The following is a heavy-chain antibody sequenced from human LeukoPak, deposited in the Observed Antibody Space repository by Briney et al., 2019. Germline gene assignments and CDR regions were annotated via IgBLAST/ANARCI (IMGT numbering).Heavy chain of an antibody. V-gene: IGHV3-49*03. D-gene: IGHD5-18*01. CDR2: IRSKAYGGTT. CDR1: GFTFCDYA. J-gene: IGHJ4*02. CDR3: TRGVDTAMVPFY. Sequence: GGSLRLSCTASGFTFCDYAMSWFRQAPGKGLEWVGFIRSKAYGGTTEYAASVKGRFTISRDDSKSIAYLQMNSLKTEDTAVYYCTRGVDTAMVPFYWGQGTLVTVSS.